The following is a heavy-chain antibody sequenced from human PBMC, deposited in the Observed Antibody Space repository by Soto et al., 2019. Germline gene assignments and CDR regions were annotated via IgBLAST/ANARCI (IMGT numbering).Heavy chain of an antibody. V-gene: IGHV3-30*18. CDR3: AKDEEDGLLDY. CDR2: ISYDGSNK. CDR1: GFTFSSYG. J-gene: IGHJ4*02. D-gene: IGHD2-15*01. Sequence: QVQLVESGGGVVQPGRSLRLSCAASGFTFSSYGMHWVRQAPGKGLEWVAVISYDGSNKYYADSVKGRFTISRDNSKNTLYLQMNSLRAEDTAVYYCAKDEEDGLLDYWGQGTLVTVSS.